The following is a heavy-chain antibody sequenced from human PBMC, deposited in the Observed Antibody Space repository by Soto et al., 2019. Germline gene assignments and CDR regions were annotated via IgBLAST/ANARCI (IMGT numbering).Heavy chain of an antibody. CDR2: ISWNSGSI. J-gene: IGHJ6*03. V-gene: IGHV3-9*01. Sequence: EVQLVESGGGLVQPGRTLRLSCAASGFTVDDYAMHCGRQAPGKGLEWVSGISWNSGSIGYADSVKGRFTIPRDNPKDSLYLQMNSLRAEDTALYYCAKLPEIVVVPAAHNLNDYYMDVWGKGTTVTVCS. CDR1: GFTVDDYA. D-gene: IGHD2-2*01. CDR3: AKLPEIVVVPAAHNLNDYYMDV.